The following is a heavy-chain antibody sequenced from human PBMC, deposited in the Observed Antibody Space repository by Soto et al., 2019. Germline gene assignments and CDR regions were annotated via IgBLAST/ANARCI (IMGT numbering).Heavy chain of an antibody. CDR1: GFIFSSYG. V-gene: IGHV3-33*01. CDR2: IWYDGNKE. D-gene: IGHD3-9*01. CDR3: ARGREHTNWLFPY. Sequence: QVQLVESGGGVVQPGRSLRLSCAASGFIFSSYGMHWVRQAPGKGLEWVGLIWYDGNKEYYADSVKGRFTISRDNSQNTLSLQMNSLSAENTAVYYCARGREHTNWLFPYWGQGTLVTVSS. J-gene: IGHJ4*02.